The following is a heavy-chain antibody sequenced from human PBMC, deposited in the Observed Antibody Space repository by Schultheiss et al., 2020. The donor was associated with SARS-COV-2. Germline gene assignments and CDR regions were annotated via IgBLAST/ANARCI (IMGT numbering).Heavy chain of an antibody. J-gene: IGHJ4*02. CDR2: ISGSGGST. V-gene: IGHV3-23*01. CDR1: GFTFSSYA. CDR3: AKDLVGFGEDDDY. D-gene: IGHD3-10*01. Sequence: GESLKISCAASGFTFSSYAMSWVRQAPGKGLEWVSAISGSGGSTYYADSVKGRFTISRDNSKNTLYLQMNSLRAEDTAVYYCAKDLVGFGEDDDYWGQGTLVTVSS.